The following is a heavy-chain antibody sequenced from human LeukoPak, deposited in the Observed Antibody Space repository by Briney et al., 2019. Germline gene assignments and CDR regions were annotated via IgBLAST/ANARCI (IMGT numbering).Heavy chain of an antibody. CDR3: AREKPKRWPQGLYFDY. V-gene: IGHV4-4*07. CDR2: IYTSGST. J-gene: IGHJ4*02. CDR1: GGSISSYY. Sequence: PSETLSLTCTVSGGSISSYYWSWIRQPAGKGLEWIGRIYTSGSTNYNPSLKSRVTMSVDTSKNQSSLKLSSVTAADTAVYYCAREKPKRWPQGLYFDYWGQGTLVTVSS.